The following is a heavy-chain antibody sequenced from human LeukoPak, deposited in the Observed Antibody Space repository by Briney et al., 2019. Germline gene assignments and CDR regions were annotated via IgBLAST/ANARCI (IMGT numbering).Heavy chain of an antibody. Sequence: SETLSLTCTVSGGSISSSSYYWGWIRQPPGKGLEWIGSIYYSGSTYYNPSLKSRVTISVDTSKNQFSLKLSSVTAADTAVYYCARTTLTIPYATYDMWGQGTMVTVSS. J-gene: IGHJ3*02. CDR3: ARTTLTIPYATYDM. V-gene: IGHV4-39*07. D-gene: IGHD3-9*01. CDR2: IYYSGST. CDR1: GGSISSSSYY.